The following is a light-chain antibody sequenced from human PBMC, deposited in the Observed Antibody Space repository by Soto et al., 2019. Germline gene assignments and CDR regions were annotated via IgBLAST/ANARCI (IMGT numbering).Light chain of an antibody. CDR2: GAS. Sequence: EIVLTQSPGTLSSSPGERATLSCRASQSVSSSHLAWYQQKPGQAPRLLIYGASSRATGIPDRFSGSGSGTDFTLTISMLEPEDFAVYFCQQYGDSPMYTFGQGTKLEI. CDR3: QQYGDSPMYT. V-gene: IGKV3-20*01. J-gene: IGKJ2*01. CDR1: QSVSSSH.